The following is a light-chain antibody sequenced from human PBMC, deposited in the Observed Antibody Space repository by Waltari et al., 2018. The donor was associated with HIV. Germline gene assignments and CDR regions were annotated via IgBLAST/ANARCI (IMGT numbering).Light chain of an antibody. CDR2: LGS. V-gene: IGKV2-28*01. CDR1: QSLLRSNGYIY. Sequence: DIVMTQSPVSLFVTPGEPASISCTSSQSLLRSNGYIYLDWYLQKPGQPPQLLIYLGSNRASGVPDRFSASGSATDVTLIISRVEAEDVGIYYCMQALETPLTFGGGTKVQIK. CDR3: MQALETPLT. J-gene: IGKJ4*01.